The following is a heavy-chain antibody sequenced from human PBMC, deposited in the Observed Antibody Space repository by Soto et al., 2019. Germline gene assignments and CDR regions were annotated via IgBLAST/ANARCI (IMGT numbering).Heavy chain of an antibody. CDR3: ARNDFWSGLRDYKIYYYMDV. J-gene: IGHJ6*03. CDR2: ISAYNGNT. D-gene: IGHD3-3*01. CDR1: GYTFTSYG. Sequence: ASVKVSCKASGYTFTSYGISWVRQAPGQGLEWMGWISAYNGNTNYAQKLQGRVTMTTDTSTSTAYMELRSLRSDDTAVYYCARNDFWSGLRDYKIYYYMDVWGKGTTVTVSS. V-gene: IGHV1-18*01.